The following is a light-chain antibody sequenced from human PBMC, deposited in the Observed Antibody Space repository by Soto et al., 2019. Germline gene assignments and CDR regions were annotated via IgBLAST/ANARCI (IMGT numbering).Light chain of an antibody. V-gene: IGKV3-15*01. CDR3: LQSNKWPLT. CDR2: GAS. CDR1: QSVGSN. J-gene: IGKJ1*01. Sequence: EVVMTQFPATLSVSPGERATLSCRASQSVGSNLAWYQQKSGQAPRLLIYGASTRATGLAARFSGSGSGTEFTLTISSLQSADFAVYYCLQSNKWPLTFGQGPKVDIK.